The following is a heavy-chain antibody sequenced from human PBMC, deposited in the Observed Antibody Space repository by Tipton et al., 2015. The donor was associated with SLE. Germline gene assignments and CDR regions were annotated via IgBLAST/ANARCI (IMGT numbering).Heavy chain of an antibody. D-gene: IGHD3-10*01. V-gene: IGHV4-39*01. Sequence: TLSLTCTVFGASISSERNYWGWIRQTPGKGLQWIGSIYYSGTTYYSPSFKSRITMSVDTSNNLFSLKLSPVTAADSAVYYCARHGPESSLLWFGDGLDFLGQGTLVTVSS. CDR1: GASISSERNY. CDR3: ARHGPESSLLWFGDGLDF. CDR2: IYYSGTT. J-gene: IGHJ4*02.